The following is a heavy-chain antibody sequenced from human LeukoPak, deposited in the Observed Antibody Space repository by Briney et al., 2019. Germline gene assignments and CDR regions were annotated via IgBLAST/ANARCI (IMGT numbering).Heavy chain of an antibody. CDR3: ASSVTPRYYYYYYMDV. CDR2: ISSSSYI. J-gene: IGHJ6*03. Sequence: GGSLRLSCAASGFTFSSYSMNWVRQAPGKGLEWVSSISSSSYIYYADSVKGRFTISRDNAKNSLYLQMNSLRAEDTAVYYCASSVTPRYYYYYYMDVWGKGTTVTVSS. V-gene: IGHV3-21*01. CDR1: GFTFSSYS. D-gene: IGHD4-11*01.